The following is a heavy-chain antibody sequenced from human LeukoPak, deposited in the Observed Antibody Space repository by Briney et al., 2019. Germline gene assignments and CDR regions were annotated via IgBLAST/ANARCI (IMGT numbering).Heavy chain of an antibody. Sequence: PGGSLRLSCAHSGFTFSRYRVNWVRQAPGKGVESVSYISSSSSTIYYADSRKGRFTISRDNAKNSLYLQMNSLRAEDTAVYYCARAGGSGSYYSLCSSEGGQGTLVTVSS. J-gene: IGHJ4*02. CDR1: GFTFSRYR. D-gene: IGHD3-10*01. CDR2: ISSSSSTI. CDR3: ARAGGSGSYYSLCSSE. V-gene: IGHV3-48*01.